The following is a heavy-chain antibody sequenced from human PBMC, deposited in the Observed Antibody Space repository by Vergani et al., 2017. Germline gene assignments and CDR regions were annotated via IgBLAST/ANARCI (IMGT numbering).Heavy chain of an antibody. Sequence: VQLLESGGGLVQPGGSLRLSCAASGFTFSSYAMSWVRQVPGKGLEWIGYIYSTGSTNYNPSLNSRVTMSVDTSKNQFSLKLRSVTAADTAVYFCARVMYRDEASTGYRLEGMDIWGQGTTVTISS. CDR2: IYSTGST. CDR1: GFTFSSYA. V-gene: IGHV4-59*01. J-gene: IGHJ6*02. D-gene: IGHD3-9*01. CDR3: ARVMYRDEASTGYRLEGMDI.